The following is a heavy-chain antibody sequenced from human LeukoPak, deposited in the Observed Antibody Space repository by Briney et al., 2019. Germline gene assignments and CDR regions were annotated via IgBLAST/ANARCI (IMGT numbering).Heavy chain of an antibody. Sequence: GSSVKASCKASGGTFSSYAISWVRQAPGQGLEWMGRIIPILGIANYAQRFQGRVTITADKSTSTAYMKLSSLRSEDTAVYYCARPRYYYGSGRTPGAFDIWGQGTMVTVSS. J-gene: IGHJ3*02. CDR2: IIPILGIA. V-gene: IGHV1-69*04. D-gene: IGHD3-10*01. CDR1: GGTFSSYA. CDR3: ARPRYYYGSGRTPGAFDI.